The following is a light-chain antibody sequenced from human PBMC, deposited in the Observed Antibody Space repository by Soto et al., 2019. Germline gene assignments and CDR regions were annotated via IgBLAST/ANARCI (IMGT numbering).Light chain of an antibody. CDR2: AAS. Sequence: DIQMTQSPSSLSASVGDRVTITCRASQSISNYLNWYQQKPGKAPKLLIFAASSLQSGVPSRFSGSGSGTDFTLTSSSLQPDDFATYNCQQSYSTLLTFGGGTKVEIK. J-gene: IGKJ4*01. CDR1: QSISNY. CDR3: QQSYSTLLT. V-gene: IGKV1-39*01.